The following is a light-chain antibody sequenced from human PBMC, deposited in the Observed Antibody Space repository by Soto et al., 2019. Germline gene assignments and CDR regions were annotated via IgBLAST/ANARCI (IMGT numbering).Light chain of an antibody. J-gene: IGKJ5*01. CDR3: QQYGSSPPAT. CDR2: GAS. V-gene: IGKV3-20*01. Sequence: EIVLTQTPGTLSLSPGERATLSCRASQSVSSSYLAWYQQNPGQAPRLIMYGASSRATGIPDRFSGSGSGTDFTLTISRLEPEYFAVYYCQQYGSSPPATFGQGTRLEIK. CDR1: QSVSSSY.